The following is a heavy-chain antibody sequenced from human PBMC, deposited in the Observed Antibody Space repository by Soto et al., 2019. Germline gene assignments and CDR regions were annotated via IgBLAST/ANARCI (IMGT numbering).Heavy chain of an antibody. D-gene: IGHD3-10*01. CDR1: GFTFKNYN. CDR3: VRDGSPLGMTR. Sequence: EVQLVESGGGLVKPGESLRLSCVASGFTFKNYNMNWVRQAPGKGLEWVSSIGGSDTFTYYADSVKGRFTISRDNAKSSLFLQMNSLRVEDTAVYFCVRDGSPLGMTRWGQVTLVTVSS. CDR2: IGGSDTFT. V-gene: IGHV3-21*02. J-gene: IGHJ4*02.